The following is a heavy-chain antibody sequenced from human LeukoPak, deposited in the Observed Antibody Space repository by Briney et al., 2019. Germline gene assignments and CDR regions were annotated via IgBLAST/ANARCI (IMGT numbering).Heavy chain of an antibody. J-gene: IGHJ4*02. V-gene: IGHV4-61*05. CDR3: ARGFAYGTHKPFDY. Sequence: SETLSLTCTVSSGSIKNSNYYWGWIRQPPGKGLEWIGYIYYSGSTNYNPSLKSRVTISVDTSKNQFSLKLSSVTAADTAVYYCARGFAYGTHKPFDYWGQGTLVTVSS. CDR2: IYYSGST. CDR1: SGSIKNSNYY. D-gene: IGHD2-21*01.